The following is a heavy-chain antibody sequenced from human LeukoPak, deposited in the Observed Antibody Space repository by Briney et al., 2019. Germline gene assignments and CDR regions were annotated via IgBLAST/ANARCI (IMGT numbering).Heavy chain of an antibody. V-gene: IGHV3-15*01. J-gene: IGHJ3*02. CDR3: TTGKITFGGVIGAPFDI. Sequence: GGSLRLSCAASGFTFSSYGMSWVRQAPGKGLEWVGRIKSKTDGGTTDYAAPVKGRFTISRDDSKNTLYLQMNSLKTEDTAVYYCTTGKITFGGVIGAPFDIWGQGTMVTVSS. CDR1: GFTFSSYG. D-gene: IGHD3-16*02. CDR2: IKSKTDGGTT.